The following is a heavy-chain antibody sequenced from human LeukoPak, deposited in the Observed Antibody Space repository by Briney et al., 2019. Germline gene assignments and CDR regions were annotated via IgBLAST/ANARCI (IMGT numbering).Heavy chain of an antibody. CDR3: ARARGALDYYYYYYMDV. D-gene: IGHD3-10*01. V-gene: IGHV3-48*03. Sequence: GSLRLSCAASGFTFSSHEMNWVRQAPGKGLEWVSYISSSGSTIYYADSVKGRFTISRDNAKNSLYLQMNSLGAEDTAVYYCARARGALDYYYYYYMDVWGKGTTVTISS. J-gene: IGHJ6*03. CDR1: GFTFSSHE. CDR2: ISSSGSTI.